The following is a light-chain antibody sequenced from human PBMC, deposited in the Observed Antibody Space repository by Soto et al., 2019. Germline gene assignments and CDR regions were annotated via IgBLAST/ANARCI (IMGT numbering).Light chain of an antibody. CDR2: EIS. J-gene: IGKJ2*01. Sequence: DIQMTQSPSTLSASVGDTVTITCRASQSISTWLAWYQQKPGKAPNLLIYEISTLKSGVPSRFSGSGSGTEFTLTISSLQPDDFATYYCQQYKGYSGTFGQGTKVDI. V-gene: IGKV1-5*01. CDR1: QSISTW. CDR3: QQYKGYSGT.